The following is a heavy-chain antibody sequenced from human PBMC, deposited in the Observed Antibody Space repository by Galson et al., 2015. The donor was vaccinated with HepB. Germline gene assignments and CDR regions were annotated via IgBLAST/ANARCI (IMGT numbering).Heavy chain of an antibody. V-gene: IGHV1-69*02. D-gene: IGHD3-3*01. CDR3: ARSDFLEWLRYNWFDP. CDR2: IIPILGIA. Sequence: SVKVSCKASGGTFSSYTISWVRQAPGQGLEWMGRIIPILGIANYAQKFQGRVTITADKSTSTAYMELSSLRSEDTAVYYCARSDFLEWLRYNWFDPWGQGTLVTVSS. J-gene: IGHJ5*02. CDR1: GGTFSSYT.